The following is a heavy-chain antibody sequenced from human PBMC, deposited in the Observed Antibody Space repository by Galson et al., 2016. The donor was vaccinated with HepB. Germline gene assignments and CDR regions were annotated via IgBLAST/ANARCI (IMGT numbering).Heavy chain of an antibody. J-gene: IGHJ4*02. V-gene: IGHV1-18*01. CDR3: ATTRWLQHYFDY. CDR2: ISGFNGNI. Sequence: SVKVSCKASGYTFTSKGIAWVRLAPGQGLEWLGWISGFNGNINYAQKFQGRVTMTTDTSTSTAYMELSGLRSDDTAVYYCATTRWLQHYFDYWGQGTLVTVSS. D-gene: IGHD5-24*01. CDR1: GYTFTSKG.